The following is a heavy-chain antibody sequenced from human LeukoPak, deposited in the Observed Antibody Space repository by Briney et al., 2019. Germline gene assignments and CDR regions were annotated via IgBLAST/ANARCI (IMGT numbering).Heavy chain of an antibody. CDR3: ARDIVLMVYAYWFDP. V-gene: IGHV4-4*07. Sequence: SETLSLTCTVSGGSISSYYWSWIRQPAGKGLEWIGRIYASGSTNYIPSLKSRVTMSVDTSKTQFSLKLSSVTAADTAVYYCARDIVLMVYAYWFDPWGQGTLVTVSS. D-gene: IGHD2-8*01. CDR2: IYASGST. CDR1: GGSISSYY. J-gene: IGHJ5*02.